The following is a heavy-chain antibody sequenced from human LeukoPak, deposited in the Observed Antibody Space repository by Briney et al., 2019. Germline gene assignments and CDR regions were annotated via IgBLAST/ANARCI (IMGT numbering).Heavy chain of an antibody. CDR3: VRDRAPWGGALGGARGMDV. CDR1: GFTFTNYA. V-gene: IGHV3-30*04. Sequence: GKSLRLSCAASGFTFTNYAFHWVRQPPGKGLEWAAVISYEGSVTSYADSVKGRFTISRDNSKKTLDLQMNSLRLEGTAVYYCVRDRAPWGGALGGARGMDVWGEGTTVTVST. D-gene: IGHD3-10*01. J-gene: IGHJ6*04. CDR2: ISYEGSVT.